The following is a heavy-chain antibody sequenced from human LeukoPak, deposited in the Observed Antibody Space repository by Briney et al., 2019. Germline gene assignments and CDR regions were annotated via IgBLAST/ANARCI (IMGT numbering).Heavy chain of an antibody. CDR2: INSDGSRT. CDR1: GFTFSSYW. CDR3: ARVRGYFYGSGSYPFDY. V-gene: IGHV3-74*01. Sequence: GGSLRLSCAASGFTFSSYWMHWVRHAPGKGLVWVSRINSDGSRTSYADSVKGRFTISRDSAKNTLYLQMNSLRDEDTAVYYCARVRGYFYGSGSYPFDYWGQGTLVTVSS. J-gene: IGHJ4*02. D-gene: IGHD3-10*01.